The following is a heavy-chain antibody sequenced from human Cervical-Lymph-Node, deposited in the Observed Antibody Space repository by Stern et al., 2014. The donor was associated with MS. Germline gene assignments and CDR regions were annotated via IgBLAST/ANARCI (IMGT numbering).Heavy chain of an antibody. CDR1: GGTFSSFA. V-gene: IGHV1-69*01. J-gene: IGHJ4*02. D-gene: IGHD5-24*01. CDR3: ARGRNGYPGIFDY. CDR2: IIPIIGTA. Sequence: QVQLVQSGPKIKRPGSSVKVSCKASGGTFSSFAISWLRQAPGQGPEWMGGIIPIIGTANYAQKFQGRVTITADVSTSTAYMELSSLRSEDTAVYYCARGRNGYPGIFDYWGQGTLVTVSS.